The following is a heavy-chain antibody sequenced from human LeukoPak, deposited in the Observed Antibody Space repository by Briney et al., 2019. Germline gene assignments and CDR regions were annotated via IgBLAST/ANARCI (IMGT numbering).Heavy chain of an antibody. CDR3: ARQSLPAAGTGHIDY. CDR2: IYYSGST. V-gene: IGHV4-39*01. J-gene: IGHJ4*02. Sequence: SETLSLTCTVSGGSISSSSYYWGWIRQPPGKGLEWIGSIYYSGSTYYNPSLKSRVTISVDTPKNQFSLKLSSVTAADTAVYYCARQSLPAAGTGHIDYWGQGTLVTVSS. D-gene: IGHD6-13*01. CDR1: GGSISSSSYY.